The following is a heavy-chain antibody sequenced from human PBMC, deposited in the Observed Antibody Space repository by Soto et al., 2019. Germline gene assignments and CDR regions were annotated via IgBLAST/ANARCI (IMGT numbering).Heavy chain of an antibody. Sequence: GASVKVSCKASGGTFSSYAISWVRQAPGQGLEWMGGIIPIFGTASYAQKFQGRVTITADESTSTAYMELSSLRSEDTAVYYCARVKYSSSSNYYYYGMDVWGQGTTVTVSS. CDR2: IIPIFGTA. D-gene: IGHD6-6*01. J-gene: IGHJ6*02. CDR1: GGTFSSYA. V-gene: IGHV1-69*13. CDR3: ARVKYSSSSNYYYYGMDV.